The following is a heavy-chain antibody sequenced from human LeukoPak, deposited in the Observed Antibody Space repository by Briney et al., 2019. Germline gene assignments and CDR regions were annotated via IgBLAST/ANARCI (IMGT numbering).Heavy chain of an antibody. Sequence: ASVKVSCKTSGYTFTAYHIHWVRQAPGHGLEWLGWINPNSGGTNFAQNFQGRVTMTRDTSISTAYMELRSLRSDDTAVYYCARDRRQYCGGDCYPGGWGQGTLVTVSS. J-gene: IGHJ4*02. D-gene: IGHD2-21*02. V-gene: IGHV1-2*02. CDR2: INPNSGGT. CDR1: GYTFTAYH. CDR3: ARDRRQYCGGDCYPGG.